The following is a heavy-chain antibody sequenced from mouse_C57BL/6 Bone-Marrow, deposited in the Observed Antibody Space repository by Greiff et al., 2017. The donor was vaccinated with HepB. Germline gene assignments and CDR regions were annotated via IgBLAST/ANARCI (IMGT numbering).Heavy chain of an antibody. V-gene: IGHV5-17*01. D-gene: IGHD2-1*01. CDR1: GFTFSDYG. J-gene: IGHJ4*01. CDR3: ARLTTLYYYAMDY. CDR2: ISSGSSTI. Sequence: VQLQQSGGGLVKPGGSLKLSCAASGFTFSDYGMHWVRQAPEKGLEWVAYISSGSSTIYYADTVKGRFTISRDNAKNTLFLQMTSLRSEDTAMYYCARLTTLYYYAMDYWGQGTSVTVSS.